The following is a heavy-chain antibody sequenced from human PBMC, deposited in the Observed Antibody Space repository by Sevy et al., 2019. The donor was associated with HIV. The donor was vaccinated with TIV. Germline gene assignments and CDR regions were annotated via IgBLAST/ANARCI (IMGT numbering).Heavy chain of an antibody. CDR1: GYSFTSYW. CDR2: IYPGDSDT. Sequence: GESLKISCKGSGYSFTSYWIGWVRQMPGKGLEWMGIIYPGDSDTRYSPSFQGQVTISADKSIGTAYLQWSSLKASDTAMYYCAKSPLYSSGLFYLDYWGQGTLVTVSS. J-gene: IGHJ4*02. D-gene: IGHD6-19*01. V-gene: IGHV5-51*01. CDR3: AKSPLYSSGLFYLDY.